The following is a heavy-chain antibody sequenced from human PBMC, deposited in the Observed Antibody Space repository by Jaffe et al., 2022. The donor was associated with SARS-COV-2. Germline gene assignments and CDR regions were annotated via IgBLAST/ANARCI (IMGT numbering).Heavy chain of an antibody. J-gene: IGHJ6*02. Sequence: QVQLQESGPGLVKPSETLSLTCTVSGGSISSYYWSWIRQPPGKGLEWIGYIYYSGSTNYNPSLKSRVTISVDTSKNQFSLKLSSVTAADTAVYYCARAVSWIGYCGGDCASEADYGMDVWGQGTTVTVSS. CDR2: IYYSGST. CDR3: ARAVSWIGYCGGDCASEADYGMDV. D-gene: IGHD2-21*02. CDR1: GGSISSYY. V-gene: IGHV4-59*08.